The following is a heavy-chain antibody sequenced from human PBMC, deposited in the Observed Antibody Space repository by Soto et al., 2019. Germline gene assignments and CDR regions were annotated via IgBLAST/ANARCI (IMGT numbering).Heavy chain of an antibody. Sequence: PSATLSLACVVSDYFISSGYFWAWIRQPPGKGLEWIGTVYHTGSTYYSPSLKGRVTISVDTSKNLFSLNLSSVTSAETAVYYCGRYLHTNSGPPSWGQGTLVT. CDR1: DYFISSGYF. J-gene: IGHJ4*02. CDR2: VYHTGST. D-gene: IGHD2-8*01. CDR3: GRYLHTNSGPPS. V-gene: IGHV4-38-2*01.